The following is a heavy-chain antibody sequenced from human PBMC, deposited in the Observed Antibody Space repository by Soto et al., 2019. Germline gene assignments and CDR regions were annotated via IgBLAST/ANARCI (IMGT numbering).Heavy chain of an antibody. Sequence: SGPTLVNPTQTLTLTCTFSGFSLSTSGVGLGWIRQPPGQALEWLALIYWDDDQRYNPSLKNRLTITKDTSRNQVVLTMTNMDPVDTATYYCAHKRDVSRGFKSWGQGTLVTVSS. CDR1: GFSLSTSGVG. J-gene: IGHJ5*01. CDR2: IYWDDDQ. V-gene: IGHV2-5*02. CDR3: AHKRDVSRGFKS.